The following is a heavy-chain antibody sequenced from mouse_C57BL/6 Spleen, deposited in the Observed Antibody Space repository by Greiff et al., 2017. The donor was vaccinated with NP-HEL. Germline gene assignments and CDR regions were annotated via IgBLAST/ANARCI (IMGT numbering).Heavy chain of an antibody. CDR2: IDPSDSYT. CDR1: GYTFTSYW. Sequence: QVQLKQPGAELVMPGASVKLSCKASGYTFTSYWMHWVKQRPGQGLEWIGEIDPSDSYTNYNQKFKGKSTLTVDKSSSTAYMQLSSLTSEDSAVYYCARWGNYRYFDVWGTGTTVTVSS. V-gene: IGHV1-69*01. D-gene: IGHD2-1*01. CDR3: ARWGNYRYFDV. J-gene: IGHJ1*03.